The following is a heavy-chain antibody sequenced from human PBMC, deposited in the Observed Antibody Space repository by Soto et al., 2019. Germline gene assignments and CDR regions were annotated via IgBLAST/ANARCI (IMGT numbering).Heavy chain of an antibody. J-gene: IGHJ6*02. CDR2: IIPIFGTA. CDR1: GGTFSSYA. CDR3: AGDSHGDSTRRYYYGMDV. D-gene: IGHD4-17*01. Sequence: QVQLVQSGAEVKKPGSSVKVSCKASGGTFSSYAISWVRQAPGQGLEWMGGIIPIFGTANYAQKFKGRVTITADESTSTAYVELSGLRFKDTAVYYWAGDSHGDSTRRYYYGMDVWGQGTTVTVSS. V-gene: IGHV1-69*01.